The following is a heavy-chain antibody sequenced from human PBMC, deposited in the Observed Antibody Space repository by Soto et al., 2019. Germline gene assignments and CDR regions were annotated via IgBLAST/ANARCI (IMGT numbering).Heavy chain of an antibody. V-gene: IGHV4-39*01. D-gene: IGHD2-21*01. CDR3: ATLPPRIVVVFTEMPT. CDR1: GGSISSSSYY. J-gene: IGHJ5*02. Sequence: NPSETLSPTCTVSGGSISSSSYYWAWIRQPPGKGLEWIGSIYYSGSTYYNPSLKSRVSISVDMSKNQFSLKLSSVTAADTAVYYCATLPPRIVVVFTEMPTWGQGILVTVSS. CDR2: IYYSGST.